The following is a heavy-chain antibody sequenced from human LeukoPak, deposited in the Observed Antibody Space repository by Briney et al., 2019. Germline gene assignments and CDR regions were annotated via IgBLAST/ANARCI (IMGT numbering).Heavy chain of an antibody. D-gene: IGHD3-3*02. CDR3: ATFFGHRSMYGPLDD. CDR1: GVTFSRYG. J-gene: IGHJ4*02. V-gene: IGHV3-33*07. Sequence: GGSLRLSCVVSGVTFSRYGMEWVRQAPGKGLEWVAAIWYDGSNEYYEDSVKGRFIISRDNTKNTLYLQMNSLRAEDTAVYYCATFFGHRSMYGPLDDWGQGILVTVSS. CDR2: IWYDGSNE.